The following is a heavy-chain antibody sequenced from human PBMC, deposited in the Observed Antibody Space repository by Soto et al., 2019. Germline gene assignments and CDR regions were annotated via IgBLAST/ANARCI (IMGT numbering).Heavy chain of an antibody. Sequence: QVQLVESGGGVVQPGRSLRLSCAASGFTFSSYGMHWVRQAPGKGLEWVAVISYDGSNKYYADSVKGRFTISRDNSKNTLYLQMISLRAEDTAVYYCAKDMAYCGGDCYRHDYWGQGTLVTVSS. J-gene: IGHJ4*02. CDR1: GFTFSSYG. CDR3: AKDMAYCGGDCYRHDY. V-gene: IGHV3-30*18. CDR2: ISYDGSNK. D-gene: IGHD2-21*02.